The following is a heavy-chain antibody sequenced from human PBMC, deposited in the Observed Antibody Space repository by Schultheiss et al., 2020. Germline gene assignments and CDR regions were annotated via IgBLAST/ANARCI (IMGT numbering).Heavy chain of an antibody. CDR1: GFTFSSYW. CDR3: ARGERRTAMVTNGMDV. V-gene: IGHV3-30*03. CDR2: ISYDGSNK. J-gene: IGHJ6*02. D-gene: IGHD5-18*01. Sequence: GGSLRLSCAASGFTFSSYWMSWVRQAPGKGLEWVAVISYDGSNKYYADSVMGRFTISRDNAKNSLYLQMNSLRDEDTAVYYCARGERRTAMVTNGMDVWGQGTTVTVSS.